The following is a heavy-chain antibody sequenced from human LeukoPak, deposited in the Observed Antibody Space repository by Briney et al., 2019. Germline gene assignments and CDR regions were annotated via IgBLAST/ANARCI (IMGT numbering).Heavy chain of an antibody. D-gene: IGHD6-13*01. J-gene: IGHJ5*02. CDR1: GGSISSYY. CDR3: ARGSGERGIAAAAKQVGNWFDP. V-gene: IGHV4-59*01. Sequence: SETLSLTCTVSGGSISSYYWSWIRRPPGKGLEWIGYIYYSGSTNYNPSLKSRVTISVDTSKNQFSLKLSSVTAADTAVYYCARGSGERGIAAAAKQVGNWFDPWGQGTLVTVSS. CDR2: IYYSGST.